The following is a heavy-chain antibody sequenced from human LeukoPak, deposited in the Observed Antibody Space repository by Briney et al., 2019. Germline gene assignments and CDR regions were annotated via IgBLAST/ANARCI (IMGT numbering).Heavy chain of an antibody. CDR1: GGSISSYY. D-gene: IGHD1-26*01. CDR3: ARAVWSVGAELWDYYYYYMDV. Sequence: KPSETLSLTCTVSGGSISSYYWSWIRQPPGKGLEWIGYIYYSGSTNYNPSLKSRVTISVDTSKNQFSLKLSSVTAADTAVYYCARAVWSVGAELWDYYYYYMDVWGKGTTVTISS. CDR2: IYYSGST. V-gene: IGHV4-59*08. J-gene: IGHJ6*03.